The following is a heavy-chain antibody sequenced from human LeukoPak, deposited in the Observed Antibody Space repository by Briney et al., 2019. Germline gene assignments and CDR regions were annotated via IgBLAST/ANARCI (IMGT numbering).Heavy chain of an antibody. V-gene: IGHV4-34*01. CDR3: ARGRKEWLFMTGYFDY. D-gene: IGHD3-3*01. Sequence: SETLSLTCAVYGGSFSGYYWSWIRQPPGKGLEWIGEINHSGSTNYNLSLKSRVTISVDTSKNQFSLKLSSVTAADTAVYYCARGRKEWLFMTGYFDYWGQGTLVTVSS. J-gene: IGHJ4*02. CDR2: INHSGST. CDR1: GGSFSGYY.